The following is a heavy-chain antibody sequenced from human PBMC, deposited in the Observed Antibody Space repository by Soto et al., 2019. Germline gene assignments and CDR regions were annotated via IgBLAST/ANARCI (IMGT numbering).Heavy chain of an antibody. CDR3: AREEYYGSGTDY. V-gene: IGHV4-31*03. CDR1: GGSISSGGYY. J-gene: IGHJ4*02. Sequence: SGTLSLTCTVSGGSISSGGYYVSWIRQHPGKGLEWIGYIYYSGSTYYNPSLKSRVTISVDTSKNQFSLKLSSVTAADTAVYYCAREEYYGSGTDYWGQGTLVTVSS. CDR2: IYYSGST. D-gene: IGHD3-10*01.